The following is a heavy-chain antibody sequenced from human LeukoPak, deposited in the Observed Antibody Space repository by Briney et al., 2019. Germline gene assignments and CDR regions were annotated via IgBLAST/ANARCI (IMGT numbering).Heavy chain of an antibody. J-gene: IGHJ4*02. V-gene: IGHV1-18*01. CDR1: GYTFTSYG. Sequence: ASVKVSCKASGYTFTSYGISWVRQAPGQGLEWMGWISAYNGNTNYAQKLQGRVTMTTDTSTSTAYMELRSLRSDDKAVYYCARLSAFWGSSWFYYFDYWGQGTLATVSS. CDR3: ARLSAFWGSSWFYYFDY. CDR2: ISAYNGNT. D-gene: IGHD6-13*01.